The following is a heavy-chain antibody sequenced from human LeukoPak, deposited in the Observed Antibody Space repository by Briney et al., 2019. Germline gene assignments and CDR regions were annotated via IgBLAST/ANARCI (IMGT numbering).Heavy chain of an antibody. CDR2: ISYDGSNK. CDR3: ARPRIVGAPFGAFDI. V-gene: IGHV3-30-3*01. Sequence: GGSLRLSCAASGFTFSSYAMHWVRQAPGKGLEWVAVISYDGSNKYYADSVKGRFTISRDNSKNTLYLQMNSLRAEDTAVYYCARPRIVGAPFGAFDIWGQGTMVTVSS. D-gene: IGHD1-26*01. CDR1: GFTFSSYA. J-gene: IGHJ3*02.